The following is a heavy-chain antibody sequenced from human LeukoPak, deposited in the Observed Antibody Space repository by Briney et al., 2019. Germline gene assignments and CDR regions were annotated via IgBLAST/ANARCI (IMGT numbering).Heavy chain of an antibody. J-gene: IGHJ6*03. CDR1: GFTFSNYW. CDR3: ARDGLLIRTGMDV. Sequence: GGSLRLSCVSSGFTFSNYWMKWVRQAPGKGLEWVASINEDGSGKYSVGSVKDRITITRDNARNSLDLQINSLTVEDTASYFRARDGLLIRTGMDVWGKGTTVTVSS. D-gene: IGHD3/OR15-3a*01. V-gene: IGHV3-7*03. CDR2: INEDGSGK.